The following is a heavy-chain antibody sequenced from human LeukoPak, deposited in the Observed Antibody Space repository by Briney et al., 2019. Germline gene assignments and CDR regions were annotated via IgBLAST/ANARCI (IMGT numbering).Heavy chain of an antibody. CDR1: GGSFSGYY. Sequence: PSETLSLTCAVYGGSFSGYYWSWIRQPPGKGLEWIGEINHSGSTNYNPSLKSRVTISVGTSKNQFSLKLSSVTAADTAVYYCARVLAVAVSDYWGQGTLVTVSS. CDR3: ARVLAVAVSDY. J-gene: IGHJ4*02. D-gene: IGHD6-19*01. CDR2: INHSGST. V-gene: IGHV4-34*01.